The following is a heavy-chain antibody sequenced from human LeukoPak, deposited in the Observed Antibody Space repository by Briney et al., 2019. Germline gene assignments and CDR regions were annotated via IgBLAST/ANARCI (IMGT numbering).Heavy chain of an antibody. D-gene: IGHD1-26*01. CDR1: GFTFSSYW. V-gene: IGHV3-7*03. J-gene: IGHJ4*02. Sequence: GGSLRLSCAASGFTFSSYWMSWVRQAPGKGLEWVANINKDGGEKYYVDSVKGRFTISRDDAKNSLYLQMNSLRADDTAVYYCVKNSPPRYSGSPPAYWGQGTLVTVSS. CDR3: VKNSPPRYSGSPPAY. CDR2: INKDGGEK.